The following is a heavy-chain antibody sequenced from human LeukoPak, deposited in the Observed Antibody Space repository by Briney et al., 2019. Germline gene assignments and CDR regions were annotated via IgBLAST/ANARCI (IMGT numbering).Heavy chain of an antibody. V-gene: IGHV3-23*01. CDR3: AKGAYDYIEIGYFDS. CDR2: LIGSSGST. J-gene: IGHJ4*02. Sequence: PGRSLRLSCAASGLTFRSYGMHWVRQAPGKGLEWVSVLIGSSGSTDYADSVKGRFTISRDTSKNTLFLQMNSLRAEDTAIYYCAKGAYDYIEIGYFDSWGQGTLVTVSS. D-gene: IGHD5-12*01. CDR1: GLTFRSYG.